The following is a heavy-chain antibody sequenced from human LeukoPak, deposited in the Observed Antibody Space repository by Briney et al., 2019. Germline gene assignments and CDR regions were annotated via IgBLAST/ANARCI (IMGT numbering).Heavy chain of an antibody. D-gene: IGHD3-22*01. V-gene: IGHV1-3*01. CDR2: INAGNGNT. CDR3: ARAVAYYYDSSGYPFDY. CDR1: GYTFTSYA. J-gene: IGHJ4*02. Sequence: ASVKVSCKASGYTFTSYAMHWVRQAPGQRREWMGWINAGNGNTKYSQKFQGRVTITRDTSASTAYMELSSLRSEDTAVYYCARAVAYYYDSSGYPFDYWGQGTLVTVSS.